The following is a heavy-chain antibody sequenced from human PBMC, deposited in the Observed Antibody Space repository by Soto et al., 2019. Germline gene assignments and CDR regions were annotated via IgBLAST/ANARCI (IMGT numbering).Heavy chain of an antibody. CDR2: INPNSGGT. J-gene: IGHJ3*02. CDR3: AKDIVVVVAAPEGAFDI. D-gene: IGHD2-15*01. Sequence: ASVKVSCKASGYTFTSYGISWVRQAPGQGLEWMGWINPNSGGTNYAQKFQGRVTMTRDTSISTAYMELSRLRSDDTAVYYCAKDIVVVVAAPEGAFDIWGQGTMVT. CDR1: GYTFTSYG. V-gene: IGHV1-2*02.